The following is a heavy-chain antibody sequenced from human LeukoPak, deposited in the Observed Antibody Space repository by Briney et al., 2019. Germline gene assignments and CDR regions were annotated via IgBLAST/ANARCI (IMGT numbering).Heavy chain of an antibody. CDR3: ARGGYCNSPTCYPEDYFDY. CDR2: IYYSGST. V-gene: IGHV4-30-4*02. D-gene: IGHD2-2*01. CDR1: GGSISSGDYY. Sequence: SETLSLTCTVSGGSISSGDYYWSWIRQPPGKGLEWIGYIYYSGSTYYNPSLKSRVTISVDTSKNQFSLKLSSVTAADTAVYYCARGGYCNSPTCYPEDYFDYWGQGTLVTVSS. J-gene: IGHJ4*02.